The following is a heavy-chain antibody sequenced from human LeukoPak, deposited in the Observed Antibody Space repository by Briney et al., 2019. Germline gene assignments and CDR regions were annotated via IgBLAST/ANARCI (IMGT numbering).Heavy chain of an antibody. J-gene: IGHJ4*02. D-gene: IGHD3-22*01. V-gene: IGHV3-21*01. CDR3: ARDGAYYYDSSGPPFDY. CDR2: ISSSSSYI. Sequence: KTGGSLRLSCAPSGYTFSSYSMNWVRQAPGRGLEWVSSISSSSSYILYADSVKGRFTISRDNAKNSLYLQMNSLRAEDTAVYYCARDGAYYYDSSGPPFDYWGQGTLVTVSS. CDR1: GYTFSSYS.